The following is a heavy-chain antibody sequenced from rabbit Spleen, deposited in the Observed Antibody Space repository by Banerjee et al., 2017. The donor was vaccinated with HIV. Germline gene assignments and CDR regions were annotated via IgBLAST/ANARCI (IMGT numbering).Heavy chain of an antibody. CDR3: ARDPWDSGSGYDL. CDR1: GFSFSSSHS. CDR2: IYTGDGNT. Sequence: QEQLVESGGGLVQPEGSLTLTCTASGFSFSSSHSMCWVRQAPGKGLEWIACIYTGDGNTYYASWAKGRFTISKTSSTTVDLKMTSLTAADTAFYFCARDPWDSGSGYDLWGPGTLVTVS. D-gene: IGHD1-1*01. J-gene: IGHJ4*01. V-gene: IGHV1S45*01.